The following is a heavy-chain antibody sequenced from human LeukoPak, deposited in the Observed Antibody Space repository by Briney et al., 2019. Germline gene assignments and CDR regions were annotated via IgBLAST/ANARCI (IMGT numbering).Heavy chain of an antibody. J-gene: IGHJ4*02. CDR2: MNSNSGNT. CDR3: TSGRGGTIVRGYMDY. D-gene: IGHD3-10*01. Sequence: GASVNVSCKASGYTFINYDIMWVRQAAGQGLEWMGWMNSNSGNTGYAQQFQGTVPITRHPSMSTAYMELSSLRFEDTAVYYCTSGRGGTIVRGYMDYWGQGTLVTVSS. CDR1: GYTFINYD. V-gene: IGHV1-8*01.